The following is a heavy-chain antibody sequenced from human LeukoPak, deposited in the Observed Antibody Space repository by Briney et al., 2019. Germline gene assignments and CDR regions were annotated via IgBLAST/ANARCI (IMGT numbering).Heavy chain of an antibody. CDR1: GFTFSSYA. CDR3: AKLEVFSYGYYEDY. Sequence: PGGSLRLSCAASGFTFSSYAMSWVRQAPGNGLEWVSAISGSGGSTYYADSVKGRFTISRDNSKNTLYLQMNSLRAEDTAVYYCAKLEVFSYGYYEDYWGQGTLVTVSS. CDR2: ISGSGGST. J-gene: IGHJ4*02. V-gene: IGHV3-23*01. D-gene: IGHD4-17*01.